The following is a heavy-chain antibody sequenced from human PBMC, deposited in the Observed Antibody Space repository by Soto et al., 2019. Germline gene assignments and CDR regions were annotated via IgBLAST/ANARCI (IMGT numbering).Heavy chain of an antibody. D-gene: IGHD3-10*01. CDR3: ARDGYDGSGSPYPAY. CDR2: VYYLGST. J-gene: IGHJ4*02. V-gene: IGHV4-59*01. Sequence: TSETLSLTCSVSGGSMSEYFWSWIRQSPERGLEWIGYVYYLGSTDYNPSLKSRVTISVDTSKRQFSLRLSSVTAADAAIYYSARDGYDGSGSPYPAYWGPGTQVTVSS. CDR1: GGSMSEYF.